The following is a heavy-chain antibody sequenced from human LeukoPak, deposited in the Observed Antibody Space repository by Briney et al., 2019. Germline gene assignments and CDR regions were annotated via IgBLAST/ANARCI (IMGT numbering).Heavy chain of an antibody. CDR2: INPSGVST. D-gene: IGHD1-26*01. Sequence: ASVKVSCKASGYTFTRYYMHWVRQAPGQALEWMGIINPSGVSTSYAQKFQGRVTMTRDTSTSTVYMELSSLRSEDTAVYYCARVSGIVGATTDYWGQGTLVTVSS. CDR1: GYTFTRYY. J-gene: IGHJ4*02. V-gene: IGHV1-46*01. CDR3: ARVSGIVGATTDY.